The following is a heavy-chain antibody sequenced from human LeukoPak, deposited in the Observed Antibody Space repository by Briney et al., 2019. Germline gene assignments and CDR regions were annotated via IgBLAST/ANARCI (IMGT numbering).Heavy chain of an antibody. Sequence: SETLSLTCAVYGGSFSGYYWSWIRQPPGKGLEWIGEINHSGSTNYNPSLKSRVTISVDTSKNQFSLKLSSVTAADTAVYYCARHRNWGYFDYWGQGTLVTVSS. CDR3: ARHRNWGYFDY. J-gene: IGHJ4*02. D-gene: IGHD7-27*01. V-gene: IGHV4-34*01. CDR1: GGSFSGYY. CDR2: INHSGST.